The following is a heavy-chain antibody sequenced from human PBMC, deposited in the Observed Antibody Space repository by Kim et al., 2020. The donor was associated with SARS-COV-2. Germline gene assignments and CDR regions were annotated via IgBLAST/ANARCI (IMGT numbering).Heavy chain of an antibody. J-gene: IGHJ4*02. V-gene: IGHV3-74*01. D-gene: IGHD4-17*01. CDR3: ARDNSYGGNGPDY. Sequence: YADSVKGRFTISRDNAKNTLYLQMNSLRAEDTAVYYCARDNSYGGNGPDYWGQGTLVTVSS.